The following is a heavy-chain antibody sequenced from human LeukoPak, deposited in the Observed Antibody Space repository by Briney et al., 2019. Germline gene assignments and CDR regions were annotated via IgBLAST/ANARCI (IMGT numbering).Heavy chain of an antibody. Sequence: ASVKVSCKVSGYTLTELSMHWVRQAPGKGLEWMGGFDPEDGETIYAQKFQGRVTMTEDTSTDTAYMELSSLRPEDTAVYYCATVPYKYSSGWYHYFDYWGQGTLVTVSS. V-gene: IGHV1-24*01. CDR1: GYTLTELS. D-gene: IGHD6-19*01. CDR3: ATVPYKYSSGWYHYFDY. J-gene: IGHJ4*02. CDR2: FDPEDGET.